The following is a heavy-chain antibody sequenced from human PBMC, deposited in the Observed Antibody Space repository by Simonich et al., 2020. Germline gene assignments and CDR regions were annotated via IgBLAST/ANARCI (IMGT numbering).Heavy chain of an antibody. Sequence: QVQLVQSGAEVKKPGASVKVSCKASGYTFTGCYMHWVRKAPGQGLEWMGRINPNSGGTNNAQKFQGRVTMTRDTSISTAYMELSRLRSDDTAVYYCARDRAARYYYYYYMDVWGKGTTVTVSS. V-gene: IGHV1-2*02. D-gene: IGHD6-6*01. CDR3: ARDRAARYYYYYYMDV. CDR1: GYTFTGCY. CDR2: INPNSGGT. J-gene: IGHJ6*03.